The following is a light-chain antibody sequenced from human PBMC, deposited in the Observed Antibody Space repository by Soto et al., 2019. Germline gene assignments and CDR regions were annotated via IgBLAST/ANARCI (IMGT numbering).Light chain of an antibody. Sequence: IGLAQYRAALCWSGGERTTRSCRASQSVSNYLAWYQQRRGQAPRLLIYDASNRATGIPARFSGSGSGTDFSLTISSLEPEDFAVYYCQHRSSWPLTFGGGTKVDIK. V-gene: IGKV3-11*01. CDR3: QHRSSWPLT. CDR1: QSVSNY. CDR2: DAS. J-gene: IGKJ4*01.